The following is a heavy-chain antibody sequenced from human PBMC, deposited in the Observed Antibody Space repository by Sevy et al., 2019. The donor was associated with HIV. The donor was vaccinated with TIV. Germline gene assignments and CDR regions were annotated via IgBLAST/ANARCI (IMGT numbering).Heavy chain of an antibody. J-gene: IGHJ4*02. D-gene: IGHD3-3*01. CDR3: ARRRPSGYYEY. CDR1: GGSFSGYY. Sequence: SETLSLTCAVYGGSFSGYYWSWIRQPPGKGLEWIGEINHSGSTNYNPSLKSRVTISVDTSRNQFSLKLSSVTAAEMAGYYCARRRPSGYYEYWGQGTLVTVSS. V-gene: IGHV4-34*01. CDR2: INHSGST.